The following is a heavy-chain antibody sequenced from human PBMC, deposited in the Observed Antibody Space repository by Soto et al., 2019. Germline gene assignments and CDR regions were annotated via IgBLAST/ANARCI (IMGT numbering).Heavy chain of an antibody. V-gene: IGHV4-39*01. CDR1: GGSISSSTYY. Sequence: PSETLSLTCTVSGGSISSSTYYWGWIRQPPGKGLEWIGSIYYSGSTYYNPSLKSRVTISVATSKNHFSLKLSSVTVADTAVYYCARHGSGSYYNNWFDPRGQGTLVTVSS. CDR2: IYYSGST. D-gene: IGHD3-10*01. CDR3: ARHGSGSYYNNWFDP. J-gene: IGHJ5*02.